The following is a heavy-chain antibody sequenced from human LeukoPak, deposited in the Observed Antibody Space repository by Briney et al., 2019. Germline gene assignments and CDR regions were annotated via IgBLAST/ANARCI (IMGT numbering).Heavy chain of an antibody. J-gene: IGHJ3*02. CDR3: ARPRSGSYDRGAFDI. CDR2: IYYSGTT. D-gene: IGHD3-22*01. CDR1: GGSISNYY. Sequence: SETLSLTCTVSGGSISNYYWSWIRQPPGKGLEWIGYIYYSGTTNYNPSLKSRVSISVDTSKNQFSLKLSSLTAADTAVYYCARPRSGSYDRGAFDIWGQGTMVTVSS. V-gene: IGHV4-59*12.